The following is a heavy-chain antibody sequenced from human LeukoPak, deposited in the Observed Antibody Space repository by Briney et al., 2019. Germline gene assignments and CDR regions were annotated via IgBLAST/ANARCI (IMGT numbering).Heavy chain of an antibody. CDR1: GFTFSSYS. D-gene: IGHD1-26*01. CDR3: ARDLEGAFDY. J-gene: IGHJ4*02. CDR2: ISSSSSYV. V-gene: IGHV3-21*01. Sequence: GGSLRLSCAASGFTFSSYSMNWVRQAPGKGLEWVSSISSSSSYVYYADSVKGRFTISRDNAKNSLYLQMNSLRAEDTAVYYCARDLEGAFDYWGQGTLVTVSS.